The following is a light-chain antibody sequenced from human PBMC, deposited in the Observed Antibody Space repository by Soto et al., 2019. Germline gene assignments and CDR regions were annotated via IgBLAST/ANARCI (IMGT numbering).Light chain of an antibody. CDR1: QSVRSNF. CDR2: GAS. V-gene: IGKV3-20*01. J-gene: IGKJ1*01. Sequence: EIVLTQSPGTLSLSPGERATLSCRASQSVRSNFLAWYQQKPGQAPRLLFYGASNRATGIPDRFSGSGSGTDFTLTITRLEPEDFAMYYCQRYDSFRTFGQGTKVEI. CDR3: QRYDSFRT.